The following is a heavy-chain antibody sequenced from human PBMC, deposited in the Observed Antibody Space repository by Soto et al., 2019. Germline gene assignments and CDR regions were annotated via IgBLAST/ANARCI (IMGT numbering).Heavy chain of an antibody. CDR3: VRYYEYYFEY. CDR1: GFNFNKYW. V-gene: IGHV3-74*01. J-gene: IGHJ4*02. Sequence: PGGSLRLSCAASGFNFNKYWMHWVRQAPGKGLVWVSRINSEGSSTSYADSVKGRFTISRDNAMNTLYLQMNSLRVEDAAVYYCVRYYEYYFEYWGQGTPVTVSS. D-gene: IGHD3-16*01. CDR2: INSEGSST.